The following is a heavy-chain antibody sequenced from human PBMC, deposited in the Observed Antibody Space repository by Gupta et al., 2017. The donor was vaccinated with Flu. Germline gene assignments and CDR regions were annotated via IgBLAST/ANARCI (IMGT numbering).Heavy chain of an antibody. CDR2: IYYSGST. J-gene: IGHJ6*02. CDR3: ARDRWELKRLQFYYYGMDV. CDR1: GGSIRRGGYY. Sequence: LTCTVSGGSIRRGGYYWSWIRHQPGKGLEWIGNIYYSGSTYYTPSLKSRVTISVDTSQNQFSLKLSSVTAADTAVYYCARDRWELKRLQFYYYGMDVWGPGATVTVSS. V-gene: IGHV4-31*03. D-gene: IGHD1-26*01.